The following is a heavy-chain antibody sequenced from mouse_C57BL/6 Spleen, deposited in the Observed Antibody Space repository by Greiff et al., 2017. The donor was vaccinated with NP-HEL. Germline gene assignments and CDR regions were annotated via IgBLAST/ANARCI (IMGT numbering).Heavy chain of an antibody. Sequence: VQLKESGPGLVKPSQSLSLTCSVTGYSITSGYYWNWLRQLPGNKLEWMGYISYAGSNNYNPSLTNRIPITRDTSKNQFFLQLNAVTTEDSAANYGERQRATGFAWFAYWGQGTLVTVSA. D-gene: IGHD4-1*02. CDR3: ERQRATGFAWFAY. CDR1: GYSITSGYY. V-gene: IGHV3-6*01. CDR2: ISYAGSN. J-gene: IGHJ3*01.